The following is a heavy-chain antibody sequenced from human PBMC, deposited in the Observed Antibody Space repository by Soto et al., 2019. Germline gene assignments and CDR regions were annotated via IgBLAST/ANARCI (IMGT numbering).Heavy chain of an antibody. CDR2: IWFDGSNT. J-gene: IGHJ6*02. CDR3: ARVEAPLIHSDHYYYGMDV. D-gene: IGHD5-18*01. V-gene: IGHV3-33*01. CDR1: GFSFSTYG. Sequence: QEQLVESGGGVVRPGMSLRLACEGSGFSFSTYGMHWVRQSPGKGLQWVAVIWFDGSNTYYADSVKGRFTISRDNSKITLYLQMNNLRAEDTAVYYCARVEAPLIHSDHYYYGMDVWGQGTTVTVSS.